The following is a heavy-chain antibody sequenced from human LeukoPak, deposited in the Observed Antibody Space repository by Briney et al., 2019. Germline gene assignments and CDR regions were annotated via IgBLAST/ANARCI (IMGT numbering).Heavy chain of an antibody. CDR2: ISYDGSNK. J-gene: IGHJ4*02. D-gene: IGHD5-24*01. CDR3: ARDDGYNKIHYLDY. CDR1: GFTFSSYA. Sequence: GRSLRLSCAASGFTFSSYAMHWVRQAPGKGPEWVAVISYDGSNKYYADSVKGRFTISRDNSKNTLYLQMNSLRAEDTAVYYCARDDGYNKIHYLDYWGQGTLVTVSS. V-gene: IGHV3-30-3*01.